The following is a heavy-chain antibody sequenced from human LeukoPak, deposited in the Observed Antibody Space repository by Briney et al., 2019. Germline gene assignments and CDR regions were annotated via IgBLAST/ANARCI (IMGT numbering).Heavy chain of an antibody. CDR1: GGSFSGYY. D-gene: IGHD3-3*01. CDR3: ASWRGYYPNYYYYGMDV. Sequence: SKTLSLTCAVYGGSFSGYYWSWIRQPPGKGLEWIGEINHSGSTNYNPSLKSRVTISVDTSKNQFSLKLSSVTAADTAVYYCASWRGYYPNYYYYGMDVWGQGTTVTVSS. V-gene: IGHV4-34*01. J-gene: IGHJ6*02. CDR2: INHSGST.